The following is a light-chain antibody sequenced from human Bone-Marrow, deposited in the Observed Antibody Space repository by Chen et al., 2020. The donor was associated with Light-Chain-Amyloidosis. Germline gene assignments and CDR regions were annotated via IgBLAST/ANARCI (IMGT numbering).Light chain of an antibody. CDR3: QVWDRSSDRPV. CDR2: DDS. Sequence: SYVLTQPSSVSVAPGQTATIACGRNNIGSTSVHWYQQTPGQAPLLVVDDDSDRPSGLPERLSGSNSGNTATLTISRVEAGDEADYYCQVWDRSSDRPVFGGGTKLTVL. J-gene: IGLJ3*02. V-gene: IGLV3-21*02. CDR1: NIGSTS.